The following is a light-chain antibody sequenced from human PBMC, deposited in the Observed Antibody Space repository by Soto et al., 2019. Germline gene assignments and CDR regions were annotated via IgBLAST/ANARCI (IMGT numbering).Light chain of an antibody. CDR3: QLYGSSPRLT. V-gene: IGKV3-20*01. J-gene: IGKJ4*01. Sequence: EIVLTQSPGTLSLSPGDRATLSCRASHDISISHLAWYQQKPGQAPRLLIYGSSSRATGIPDRFSGIGSGTDFTLTISRLEPADFAVYFCQLYGSSPRLTFGGGTKVEIQ. CDR1: HDISISH. CDR2: GSS.